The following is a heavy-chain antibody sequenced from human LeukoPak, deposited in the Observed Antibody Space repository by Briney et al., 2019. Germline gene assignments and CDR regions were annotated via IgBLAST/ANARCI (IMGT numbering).Heavy chain of an antibody. V-gene: IGHV1-46*01. J-gene: IGHJ5*02. D-gene: IGHD3-10*01. CDR2: INPSGGST. Sequence: ASVKVSCKASGYTFTSYYKHWVRQAPGQGLEWMGIINPSGGSTSYAQKFQGRVTMTRDMSTSTVYMELSSLRSEDTAVYYCARDLGHYYGSGSYLGGGANWFDPWGQGTLVTVSS. CDR3: ARDLGHYYGSGSYLGGGANWFDP. CDR1: GYTFTSYY.